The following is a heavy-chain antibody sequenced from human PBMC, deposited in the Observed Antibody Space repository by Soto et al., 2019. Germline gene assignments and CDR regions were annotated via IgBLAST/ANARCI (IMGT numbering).Heavy chain of an antibody. CDR2: ISYDGSNK. CDR3: AREFWGIAAAGSSGDYYYGMDV. CDR1: GFTFSSYA. D-gene: IGHD6-13*01. Sequence: VQLVESGGGVVQPGRSLRLSCAASGFTFSSYAMHWVRQAPGKGLEWVAVISYDGSNKYYADSVKGRFTISRDNSKNTLYLQMNSLRAEDTAVYYCAREFWGIAAAGSSGDYYYGMDVWGQGTTVTVSS. J-gene: IGHJ6*02. V-gene: IGHV3-30-3*01.